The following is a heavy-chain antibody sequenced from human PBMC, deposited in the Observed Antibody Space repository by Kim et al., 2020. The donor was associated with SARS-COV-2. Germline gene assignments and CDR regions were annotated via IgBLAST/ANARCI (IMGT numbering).Heavy chain of an antibody. D-gene: IGHD6-13*01. V-gene: IGHV6-1*01. CDR3: ASYPSGTRGAFDV. J-gene: IGHJ3*01. Sequence: SGPTLVNPSQTLSLTCALSGDSVSTVSTVWNWIRQSPSRGLEWLGRTYHGSKWYNDYAVSVKSRITISPDTSKNQFSLQLNSVTPEDTAVYFCASYPSGTRGAFDVWGQGTMVTVSS. CDR2: TYHGSKWYN. CDR1: GDSVSTVSTV.